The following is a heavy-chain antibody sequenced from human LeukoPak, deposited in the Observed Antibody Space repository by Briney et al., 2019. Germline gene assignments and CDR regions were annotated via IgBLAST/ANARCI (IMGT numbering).Heavy chain of an antibody. CDR3: ARRPISGYDYFDY. CDR1: GGSISSGSYY. CDR2: IYTSGST. Sequence: SETLSLTCTVSGGSISSGSYYWSWIRQPAGKGLEWIGRIYTSGSTNYNPSLKSRVTISVDTSKNQFSLKLSSVTAADTAVYYCARRPISGYDYFDYWGQGTLVTVSS. D-gene: IGHD5-12*01. J-gene: IGHJ4*02. V-gene: IGHV4-61*02.